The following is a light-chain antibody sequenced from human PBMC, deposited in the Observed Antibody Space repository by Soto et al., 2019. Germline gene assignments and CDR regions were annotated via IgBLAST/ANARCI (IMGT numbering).Light chain of an antibody. CDR3: CSYAVANTF. J-gene: IGLJ1*01. CDR2: ESS. V-gene: IGLV2-23*03. Sequence: QSALAQPASVSGSPGQSITISCTGTSSDVGSYNLVSWYQQHPGKAPKLLIFESSKRPSGVSNRFSGSKSGNTASLTISGLQAQDESDYYCCSYAVANTFFGTGTNVTVL. CDR1: SSDVGSYNL.